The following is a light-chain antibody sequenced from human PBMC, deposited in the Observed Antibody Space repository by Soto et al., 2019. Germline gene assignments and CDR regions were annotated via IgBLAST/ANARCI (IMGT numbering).Light chain of an antibody. CDR2: KAS. CDR1: QSISSW. CDR3: QQSNSYSSGT. Sequence: DIQMTQSPSTLSASVGDRVTITCRASQSISSWLAWYQQKPGKAPKLLIYKASSLESGVPSRFSGSGSGTEFTLTISSLQPDDCATYYCQQSNSYSSGTFGQGTKLEIK. V-gene: IGKV1-5*03. J-gene: IGKJ2*02.